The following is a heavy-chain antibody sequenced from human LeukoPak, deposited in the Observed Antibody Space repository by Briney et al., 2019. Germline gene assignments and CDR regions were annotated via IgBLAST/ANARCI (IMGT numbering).Heavy chain of an antibody. CDR1: GYNFTSYW. Sequence: GESLKISCKGSGYNFTSYWIGWVRQMPGKGLEWMGIIYPGDSDTRYSPSFQGQVTISVDKSIGTAYLQWSSLKASDTAMYYCARRYCSGGSCYYFDSWGQGTLVTVSS. V-gene: IGHV5-51*01. D-gene: IGHD2-15*01. CDR3: ARRYCSGGSCYYFDS. J-gene: IGHJ4*02. CDR2: IYPGDSDT.